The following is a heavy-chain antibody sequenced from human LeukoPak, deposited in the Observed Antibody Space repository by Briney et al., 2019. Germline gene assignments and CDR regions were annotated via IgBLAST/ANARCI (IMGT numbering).Heavy chain of an antibody. CDR2: ISSSSSYI. D-gene: IGHD2-2*01. Sequence: GVSLRLSCAASGFTFSSYSMNWVRQAPGKGLEWVSSISSSSSYIYYADSVKGRFTISRDNAKNSLYLQMNSLRAEDTAVYYCARVNCSSTSCAMVYYYGMDVWGQGTTVTVSS. CDR1: GFTFSSYS. CDR3: ARVNCSSTSCAMVYYYGMDV. V-gene: IGHV3-21*01. J-gene: IGHJ6*02.